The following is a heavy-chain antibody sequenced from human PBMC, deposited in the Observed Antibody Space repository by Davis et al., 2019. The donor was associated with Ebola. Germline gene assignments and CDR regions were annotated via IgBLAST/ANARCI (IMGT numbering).Heavy chain of an antibody. CDR2: ITSFGTT. D-gene: IGHD3-22*01. CDR1: GFPLSGFS. J-gene: IGHJ2*01. Sequence: GESLKISCAASGFPLSGFSMNWVRQAPGQGLEWVAYITSFGTTYYADSVKGRFTISRDNVNNSVYLQMNSLRDEDTAVYYCARDYYDDTDYSSRYFDLWGRGTLVTVSA. CDR3: ARDYYDDTDYSSRYFDL. V-gene: IGHV3-48*02.